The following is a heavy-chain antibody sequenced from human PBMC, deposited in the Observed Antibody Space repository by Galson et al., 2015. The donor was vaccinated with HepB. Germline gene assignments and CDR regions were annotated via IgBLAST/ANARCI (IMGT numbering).Heavy chain of an antibody. D-gene: IGHD2-15*01. CDR1: GFPFRDFW. V-gene: IGHV3-74*01. CDR3: AGGRSSSRPDY. Sequence: SLRLSCAASGFPFRDFWMHWVRQAPGKGLVWLSRINGDGSNTIYADSVKGRFTISRDNAKNTFHVQMNSLRGEDTAVYYCAGGRSSSRPDYWGQGTLVTVSS. CDR2: INGDGSNT. J-gene: IGHJ4*02.